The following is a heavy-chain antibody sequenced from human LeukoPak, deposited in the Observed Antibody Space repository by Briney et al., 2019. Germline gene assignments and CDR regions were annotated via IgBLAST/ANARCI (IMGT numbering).Heavy chain of an antibody. CDR2: ISYDGSNK. CDR1: GFTFSSYG. J-gene: IGHJ4*02. V-gene: IGHV3-30*03. Sequence: GGSLRLSCAASGFTFSSYGMHWVRQAPGKGLEWVAVISYDGSNKYYADSVKGRFTISRDNSKNTLYLQMNSLRAEDTAVYYCASWVGSFRYWGQGTLVTVSS. CDR3: ASWVGSFRY. D-gene: IGHD1-26*01.